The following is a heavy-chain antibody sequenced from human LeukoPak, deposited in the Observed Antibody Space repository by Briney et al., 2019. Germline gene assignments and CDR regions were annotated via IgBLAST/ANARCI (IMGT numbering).Heavy chain of an antibody. J-gene: IGHJ5*02. CDR3: ARDALPTYYDYVWGSYRYNWFDP. D-gene: IGHD3-16*02. CDR2: ISYDGSNK. V-gene: IGHV3-30*03. Sequence: GGSLRLSCAASGFTFSSYGMHWVRQAPGKGLEWVAVISYDGSNKYYADSVKGRFTISRDNSKNTLYLQMNSLRAEDTAVYYCARDALPTYYDYVWGSYRYNWFDPWGQGTLVTVSS. CDR1: GFTFSSYG.